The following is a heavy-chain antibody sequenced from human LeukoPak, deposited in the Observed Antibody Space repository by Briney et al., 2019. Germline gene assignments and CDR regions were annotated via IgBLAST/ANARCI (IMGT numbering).Heavy chain of an antibody. CDR2: IKQDGSEK. CDR1: GFTFSSYW. D-gene: IGHD6-19*01. J-gene: IGHJ4*02. CDR3: AADDRIAVAGI. V-gene: IGHV3-7*01. Sequence: GGSLRLSCAASGFTFSSYWMSWVRQAPGKGLEWVANIKQDGSEKYYVDSVKGRFTISRDNAKNSLYLQMNSLRAEDTAVYYCAADDRIAVAGIWGQGTLVTVSS.